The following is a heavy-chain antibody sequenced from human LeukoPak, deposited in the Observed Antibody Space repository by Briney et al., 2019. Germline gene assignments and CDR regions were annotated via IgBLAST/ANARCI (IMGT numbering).Heavy chain of an antibody. V-gene: IGHV3-74*03. J-gene: IGHJ4*02. Sequence: GGSQRLSCAASGFTFSTYWMHWVRQAPGKGLVWVSRIKSDGSATTYADFVKGRFTVSRDNAKNTLYLQMSSLRAEDTAMYFCARVGGRGSIGGDCWGQGTLVTVSS. CDR3: ARVGGRGSIGGDC. CDR1: GFTFSTYW. CDR2: IKSDGSAT. D-gene: IGHD3-10*01.